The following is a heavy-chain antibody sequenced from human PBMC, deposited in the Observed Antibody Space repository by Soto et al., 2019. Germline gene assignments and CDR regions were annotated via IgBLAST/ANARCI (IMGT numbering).Heavy chain of an antibody. CDR3: ARDHPYGDYTPRYYYYMDV. CDR1: GGSISSYY. D-gene: IGHD4-17*01. J-gene: IGHJ6*03. CDR2: IYYSGST. V-gene: IGHV4-59*01. Sequence: SETLSLTCTVSGGSISSYYWSWIRQPPGKGLEWIGYIYYSGSTNYNPSRKSRVTISVDTSKNKFSLKLSSVTAADTAVYYCARDHPYGDYTPRYYYYMDVWGKGTTVTVSS.